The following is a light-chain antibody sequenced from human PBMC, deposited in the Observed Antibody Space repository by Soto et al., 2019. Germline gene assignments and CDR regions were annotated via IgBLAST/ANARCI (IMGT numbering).Light chain of an antibody. CDR3: QHYNNWPLT. V-gene: IGKV3-15*01. CDR1: QDISSN. CDR2: GAS. Sequence: EIVMTQSPTTLSVSPGERGTLSCRASQDISSNLAWYQQKPGQTPRLLIHGASTRATGIPARFSGSGSGTRFTLTIASLQSEDFAVYYCQHYNNWPLTFGGGTKVDIK. J-gene: IGKJ4*01.